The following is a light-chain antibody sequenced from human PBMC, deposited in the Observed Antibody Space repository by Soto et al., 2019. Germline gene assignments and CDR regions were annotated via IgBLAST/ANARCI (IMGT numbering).Light chain of an antibody. CDR1: QSFSSSY. V-gene: IGKV3-20*01. J-gene: IGKJ5*01. CDR2: GAS. Sequence: EIVLTQSPGTLSLSPGERATLSCRASQSFSSSYLAWYQQKPGQAPRLLIYGASSSATGIPARFSGSGSGTDFTLTISRLEPEDFAVYYCQQYGTSITFGQGTRLEI. CDR3: QQYGTSIT.